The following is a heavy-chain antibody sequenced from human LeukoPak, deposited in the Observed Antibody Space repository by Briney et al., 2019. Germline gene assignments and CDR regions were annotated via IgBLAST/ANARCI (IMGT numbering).Heavy chain of an antibody. D-gene: IGHD1-26*01. CDR1: GITFSRYA. CDR3: AKDPYGTRYSQH. CDR2: ISGSGGDT. Sequence: PGGSLRLSCAASGITFSRYAMNWVRQAPGKGLEWVSAISGSGGDTYYADSVKGRFTISRDNSENTMYLQMNSLRAEDTAVYYCAKDPYGTRYSQHWGQGTLVAVSS. J-gene: IGHJ1*01. V-gene: IGHV3-23*01.